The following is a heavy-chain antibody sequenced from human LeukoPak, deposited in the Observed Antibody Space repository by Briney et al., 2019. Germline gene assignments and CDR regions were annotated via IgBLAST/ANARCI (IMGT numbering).Heavy chain of an antibody. CDR1: GFTFSGSA. J-gene: IGHJ3*02. V-gene: IGHV3-73*01. D-gene: IGHD4-23*01. CDR2: IRSKANSYAT. Sequence: GGSLRLSCAASGFTFSGSAMHWVRQASGKGLEWVGRIRSKANSYATAYAASVKGRFTISRDDSKNTAYLQMNSLKTEDTAVYYCTRGPPDYGGNLDAFDIWGQGTMVTVSS. CDR3: TRGPPDYGGNLDAFDI.